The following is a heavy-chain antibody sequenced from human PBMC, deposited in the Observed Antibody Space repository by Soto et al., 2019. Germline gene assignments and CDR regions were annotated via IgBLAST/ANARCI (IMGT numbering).Heavy chain of an antibody. J-gene: IGHJ4*02. CDR1: GFTFSNAW. CDR3: IVRYPYYFDY. V-gene: IGHV3-15*07. Sequence: EVQLVESGGGLVKPGGSLRISCEASGFTFSNAWMNWVRQAPGKGLEWVGSIKSKTDGGTTDYAAPVKGRFTISRDDSNNTLYLQMTSLKTADTAVYYCIVRYPYYFDYWGQGTLVTVSS. CDR2: IKSKTDGGTT. D-gene: IGHD2-21*01.